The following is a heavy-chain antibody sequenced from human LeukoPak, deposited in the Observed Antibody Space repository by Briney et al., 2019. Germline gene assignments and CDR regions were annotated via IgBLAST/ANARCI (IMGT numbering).Heavy chain of an antibody. Sequence: SETLSLTCAVSGYSISTGCYWGWIRQPPGRGLEWIGSSYDSGTTYYDPSVKRRFNKTVETSKNRFSLQLSTLSAADTAVYYCARYLGAFSSRRLYYFDYWGQGTLVTVSS. CDR1: GYSISTGCY. J-gene: IGHJ4*02. D-gene: IGHD1-26*01. CDR2: SYDSGTT. CDR3: ARYLGAFSSRRLYYFDY. V-gene: IGHV4-38-2*01.